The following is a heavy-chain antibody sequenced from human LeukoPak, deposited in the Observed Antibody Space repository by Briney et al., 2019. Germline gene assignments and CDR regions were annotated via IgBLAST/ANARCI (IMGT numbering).Heavy chain of an antibody. CDR2: ISYDGSNK. D-gene: IGHD2-15*01. J-gene: IGHJ6*02. Sequence: GRPLRLSCAASGFTFSSYAMHWVRQAPGKGLEWVAVISYDGSNKYYADSVKGRFTISRDNSKNTLYLQMNSLRAEDTAVYYCASRVAATLYGMDVWGQGTTVTVSS. CDR1: GFTFSSYA. V-gene: IGHV3-30-3*01. CDR3: ASRVAATLYGMDV.